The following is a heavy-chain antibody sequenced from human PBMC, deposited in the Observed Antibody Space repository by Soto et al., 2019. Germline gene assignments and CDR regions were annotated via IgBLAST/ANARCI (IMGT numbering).Heavy chain of an antibody. D-gene: IGHD3-10*01. J-gene: IGHJ6*02. V-gene: IGHV3-21*01. CDR3: ARDRGYYYGMDV. CDR1: GFTFSSYS. Sequence: EVQLVESGGGLVKPGGSLRLSCAASGFTFSSYSMNWVRQAPGKGLEWVSSISSSSSYIYYADSVKGRFTISRDNAKNSLYLQMNSLRAGDTAVYYCARDRGYYYGMDVWGQGTTVTVSS. CDR2: ISSSSSYI.